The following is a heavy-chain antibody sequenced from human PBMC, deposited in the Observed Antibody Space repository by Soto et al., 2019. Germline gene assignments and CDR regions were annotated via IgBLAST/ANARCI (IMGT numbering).Heavy chain of an antibody. Sequence: ASVKVSCKVSGYTLTELSMHWVRQAPGKGLEWMGGFDPEDGETIYAQKFQGRVTMTEDTSTDTAYMELSSLRSEDTAVYYCATLFTPSDYYDSSGLWGQGTMVTVSS. CDR2: FDPEDGET. CDR1: GYTLTELS. D-gene: IGHD3-22*01. J-gene: IGHJ3*01. CDR3: ATLFTPSDYYDSSGL. V-gene: IGHV1-24*01.